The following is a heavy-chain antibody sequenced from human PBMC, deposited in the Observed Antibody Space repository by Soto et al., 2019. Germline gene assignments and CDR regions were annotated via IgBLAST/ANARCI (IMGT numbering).Heavy chain of an antibody. CDR1: GGSISSSNYY. CDR3: ARRHSSTLFDY. D-gene: IGHD6-13*01. J-gene: IGHJ4*02. V-gene: IGHV4-39*01. Sequence: SDTLSLSCTVSGGSISSSNYYWGWIRQPPGKGLEWIGNIYYSGITYYNPSLKNRVTISVDTSKNQFSLKLSSVTAADTAVYYCARRHSSTLFDYLGQGTLVTVSS. CDR2: IYYSGIT.